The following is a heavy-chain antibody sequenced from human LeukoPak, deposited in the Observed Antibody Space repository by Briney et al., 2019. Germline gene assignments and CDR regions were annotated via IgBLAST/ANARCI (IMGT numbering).Heavy chain of an antibody. J-gene: IGHJ4*02. CDR1: GGSISSSSYS. D-gene: IGHD3-22*01. Sequence: SETLPLTCTVSGGSISSSSYSWGWIRQPPGKGLEWIGTIYYSGSTYYNPSLKSRVTISEDTSKNQFSLNLSSVTAAGTAVYYCARYASSGYYRYYFDYWGQGTLVTVSS. CDR3: ARYASSGYYRYYFDY. CDR2: IYYSGST. V-gene: IGHV4-39*01.